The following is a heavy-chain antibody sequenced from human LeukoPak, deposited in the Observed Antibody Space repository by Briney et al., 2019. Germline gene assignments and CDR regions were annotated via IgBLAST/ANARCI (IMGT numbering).Heavy chain of an antibody. CDR1: GASISSGDLY. J-gene: IGHJ4*02. CDR3: ARLSYRRFDY. CDR2: LSNSGNT. Sequence: SETLSLTCTVSGASISSGDLYWAWIRQPPGKGLEWIGSLSNSGNTYYNASLKTRVTISVDTSKNQFSLSLNSVTAADTAVYYCARLSYRRFDYWGQGNLVTVSS. D-gene: IGHD4-11*01. V-gene: IGHV4-39*01.